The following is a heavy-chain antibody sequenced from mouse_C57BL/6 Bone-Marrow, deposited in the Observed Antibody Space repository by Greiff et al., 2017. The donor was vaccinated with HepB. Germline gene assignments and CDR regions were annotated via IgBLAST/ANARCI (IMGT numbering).Heavy chain of an antibody. CDR2: IDPENGDT. CDR3: TYPLIYYYGGKGY. V-gene: IGHV14-4*01. CDR1: GFNIKDDY. D-gene: IGHD1-1*01. J-gene: IGHJ2*01. Sequence: DVQLQESGAELVRPGASVKLSCTASGFNIKDDYMHWVKQRPEQGLEWIGWIDPENGDTEYASKFQGKATITADTSSNTAYLQLSSLTSEDTAVYYCTYPLIYYYGGKGYWGQGTTLTVSS.